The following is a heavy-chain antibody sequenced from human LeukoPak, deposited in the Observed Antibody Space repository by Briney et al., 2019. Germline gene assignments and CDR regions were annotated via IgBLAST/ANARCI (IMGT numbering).Heavy chain of an antibody. CDR1: GFSFDTYA. V-gene: IGHV3-33*01. D-gene: IGHD3-10*01. CDR2: IWHDGSHK. J-gene: IGHJ4*02. Sequence: PGGSLRLSCAASGFSFDTYAMHWVRQAPGQGLEWVALIWHDGSHKFYSNSVRGQFTISRDNPKNTVYLQMNNLRPDDTAVYYCARVIFGSGSYPDFWGQGTLVTVSS. CDR3: ARVIFGSGSYPDF.